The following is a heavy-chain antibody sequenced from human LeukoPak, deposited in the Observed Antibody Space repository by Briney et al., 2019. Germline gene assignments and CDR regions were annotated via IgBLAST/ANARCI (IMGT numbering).Heavy chain of an antibody. CDR3: ARGYSLGGGVLSNYYYYYGMDV. Sequence: TSETLSLTCAVYDGSFSGYYWSWIRQPPGKGLEWIGEINHSGSTNYNPSLKSRVTISVDTSKNQFSLKLSSVTAADTAVYYCARGYSLGGGVLSNYYYYYGMDVWGKGTTVTVSS. CDR1: DGSFSGYY. CDR2: INHSGST. D-gene: IGHD3-16*01. J-gene: IGHJ6*04. V-gene: IGHV4-34*01.